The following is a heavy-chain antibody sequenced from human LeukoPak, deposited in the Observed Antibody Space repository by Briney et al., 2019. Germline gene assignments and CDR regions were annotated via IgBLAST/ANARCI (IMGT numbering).Heavy chain of an antibody. V-gene: IGHV1-2*02. CDR3: ARDVGEYCSSTNCYASHY. CDR2: INPHSGGT. J-gene: IGHJ4*02. D-gene: IGHD2-2*01. Sequence: ASVKVSCKASGYTFTGYYIHWVRQAPGQGLEWMGWINPHSGGTNYAQKFQGGVTMTRDTSITTAYMELSSLRSDDTAVYYCARDVGEYCSSTNCYASHYWGQGTPVTVSS. CDR1: GYTFTGYY.